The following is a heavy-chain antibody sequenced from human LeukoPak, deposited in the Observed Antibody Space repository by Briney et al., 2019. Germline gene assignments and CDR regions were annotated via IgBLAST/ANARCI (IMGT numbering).Heavy chain of an antibody. V-gene: IGHV3-23*01. J-gene: IGHJ5*02. CDR1: GFTFSSYA. Sequence: GGSLRLSCAASGFTFSSYAMCWVRQAPGKGLEWVSAISGSGGSTYYADSVKGRFTISRDNSKNTLYLQMNSLRAEDTAVYYCAKEGFGELLSTYNWFDPWGQGTLVTVSS. D-gene: IGHD3-10*01. CDR2: ISGSGGST. CDR3: AKEGFGELLSTYNWFDP.